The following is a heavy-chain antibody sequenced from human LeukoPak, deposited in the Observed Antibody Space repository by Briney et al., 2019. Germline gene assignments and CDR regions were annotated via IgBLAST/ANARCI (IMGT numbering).Heavy chain of an antibody. V-gene: IGHV4-59*01. J-gene: IGHJ4*02. CDR1: GGSISGYY. CDR2: MYYSGST. CDR3: ARGYSGYDPTYFDY. D-gene: IGHD5-12*01. Sequence: SETLSLTCTVSGGSISGYYWSWIRQPPGKGLEWIGYMYYSGSTKYNPSLKSRVTISVDTSKNQFSLKLSSVTAADTAVYYCARGYSGYDPTYFDYWGQGTLATVSS.